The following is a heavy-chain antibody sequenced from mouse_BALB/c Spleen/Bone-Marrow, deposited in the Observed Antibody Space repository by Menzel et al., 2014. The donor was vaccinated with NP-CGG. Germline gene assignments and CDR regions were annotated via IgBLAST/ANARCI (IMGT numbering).Heavy chain of an antibody. CDR3: ARDVGNYVRFAY. V-gene: IGHV7-3*02. D-gene: IGHD2-1*01. CDR2: IRNKANGYTT. Sequence: EVQRVESGGGLVQPGGSLRLSCATSGFTFTDYYMSWVRQPPGKALEWLGFIRNKANGYTTEYSASVEGRFTISRDNSQSILYLQVNTLRAEDSATYYCARDVGNYVRFAYWGQGTLVTVSA. CDR1: GFTFTDYY. J-gene: IGHJ3*01.